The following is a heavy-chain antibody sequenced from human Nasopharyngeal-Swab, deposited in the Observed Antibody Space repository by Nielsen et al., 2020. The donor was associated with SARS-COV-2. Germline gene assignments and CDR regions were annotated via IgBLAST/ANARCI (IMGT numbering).Heavy chain of an antibody. J-gene: IGHJ4*02. CDR1: GFTFNNAW. Sequence: GGSLRLSCAASGFTFNNAWMKWVRQAPGKGLEWVGRIKSKANGGTTDHAEAVKGRLTISRDDSKNTLYLQMNSLKTEDTTIYYCASYRDSSGYHFDYWGQGTLVTVSS. CDR2: IKSKANGGTT. V-gene: IGHV3-15*05. D-gene: IGHD3-22*01. CDR3: ASYRDSSGYHFDY.